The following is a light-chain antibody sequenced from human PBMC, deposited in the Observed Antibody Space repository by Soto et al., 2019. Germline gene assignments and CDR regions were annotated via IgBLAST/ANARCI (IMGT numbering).Light chain of an antibody. J-gene: IGLJ2*01. V-gene: IGLV2-8*01. CDR1: SSDVGGYNY. Sequence: QSVLTQPPSASGSPGQSVTISCTGMSSDVGGYNYVSWYQQHPGKAPKLMIYEVSKRPSGVPDRFSGSKSGNTASLTVYGLQAEDEADYYCSSYAGANSVVFGGGTKLTVL. CDR2: EVS. CDR3: SSYAGANSVV.